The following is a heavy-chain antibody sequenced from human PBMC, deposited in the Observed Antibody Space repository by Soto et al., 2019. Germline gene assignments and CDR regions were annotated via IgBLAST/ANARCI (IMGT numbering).Heavy chain of an antibody. CDR2: INPNSGAT. Sequence: ASVKVSCKASGSTFPGYYMPWLQQAPGQGLEWMGWINPNSGATNYAQKFQGWVTMTRDTSISTAYMELSRQRSDDRAVYYFARDKTNIVVVPAAAMSGVSPYFYYGMAAWGKETTSPVAS. D-gene: IGHD2-2*01. CDR1: GSTFPGYY. V-gene: IGHV1-2*04. CDR3: ARDKTNIVVVPAAAMSGVSPYFYYGMAA. J-gene: IGHJ6*04.